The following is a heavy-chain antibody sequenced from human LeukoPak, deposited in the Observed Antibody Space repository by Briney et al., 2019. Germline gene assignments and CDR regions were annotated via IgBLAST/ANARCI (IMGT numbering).Heavy chain of an antibody. D-gene: IGHD3-16*01. J-gene: IGHJ4*02. Sequence: SETLSLTCAVSSESFINYYWNWIRQPPGKGLKWIGEIEHSGRTTYNPSLESRVSISIDTSKKQFPLNVTSVTAADTAVYYCARGRLMKPFDNWGQGTLVAVSS. CDR1: SESFINYY. CDR3: ARGRLMKPFDN. CDR2: IEHSGRT. V-gene: IGHV4-34*01.